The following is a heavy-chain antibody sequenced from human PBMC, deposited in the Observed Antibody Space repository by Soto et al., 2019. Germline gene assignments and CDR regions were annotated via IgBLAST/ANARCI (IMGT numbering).Heavy chain of an antibody. J-gene: IGHJ4*02. D-gene: IGHD3-10*01. V-gene: IGHV3-23*01. CDR3: VKDKELWFAELLGPLDY. CDR2: ISGSGGGT. CDR1: GFTFSSYV. Sequence: VGSLRLSCAASGFTFSSYVMSWVRQAPGKGLEWVSSISGSGGGTSYADSVKGRFTISRDNSQSTVFLQMDSLRAGDTAIYYCVKDKELWFAELLGPLDYWGQGNVVTVSS.